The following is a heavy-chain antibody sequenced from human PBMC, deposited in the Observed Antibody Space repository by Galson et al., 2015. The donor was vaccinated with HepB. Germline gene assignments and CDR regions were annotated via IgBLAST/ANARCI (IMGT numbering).Heavy chain of an antibody. D-gene: IGHD5-18*01. CDR3: ARAGTWLQDAFNI. J-gene: IGHJ3*02. CDR2: INISGST. CDR1: GGSFSSYY. V-gene: IGHV4-4*07. Sequence: ETLSLTCTVSGGSFSSYYWSWIRQPAGKGLEWIGHINISGSTNYNPSLKSRVTTSVDTSKNQFSLKLSSVTAADTAVYYCARAGTWLQDAFNIWGQGTMVTVSS.